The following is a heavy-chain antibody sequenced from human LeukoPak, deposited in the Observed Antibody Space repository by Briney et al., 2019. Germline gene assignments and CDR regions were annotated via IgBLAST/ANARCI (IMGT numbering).Heavy chain of an antibody. Sequence: SETLSLTCAVYGGSFSGYYWSWIRQPPGNGLEWIGEINHSGSTNYNPSLKSRVTISVDTSKNQFSLKLSSVTAADTAVYYCARGGFRDTHFDYWGQGTLVTVSS. CDR1: GGSFSGYY. CDR3: ARGGFRDTHFDY. D-gene: IGHD3-10*01. J-gene: IGHJ4*02. CDR2: INHSGST. V-gene: IGHV4-34*01.